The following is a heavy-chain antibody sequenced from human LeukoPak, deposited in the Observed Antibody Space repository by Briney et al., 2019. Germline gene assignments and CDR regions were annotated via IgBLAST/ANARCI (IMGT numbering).Heavy chain of an antibody. J-gene: IGHJ5*02. Sequence: GGSLRLSCAASGFTFSSYWMSWVRQAPGKGLEWVANIKQDGSEKYYVDSVKGRFTISRDNAKNSLYLQMNSLRAEDTALYYCARTLGYCSGGSCYGGVNWFDPWGQGTLVTVSS. CDR3: ARTLGYCSGGSCYGGVNWFDP. D-gene: IGHD2-15*01. V-gene: IGHV3-7*03. CDR1: GFTFSSYW. CDR2: IKQDGSEK.